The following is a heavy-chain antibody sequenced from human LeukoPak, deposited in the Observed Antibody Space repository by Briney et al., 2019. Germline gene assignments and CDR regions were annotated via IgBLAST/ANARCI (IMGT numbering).Heavy chain of an antibody. D-gene: IGHD3-10*01. CDR1: GYTFTSYD. CDR3: ARDKSDGDYYYYMDV. Sequence: RASVKVSCKASGYTFTSYDINWVRQATGQGLEWMGWMNPNSGNTGYAQKFQGRVTITRNTSISTAYMELSSLRSEDTAVYCCARDKSDGDYYYYMDVWGKGTTVTVSS. V-gene: IGHV1-8*03. J-gene: IGHJ6*03. CDR2: MNPNSGNT.